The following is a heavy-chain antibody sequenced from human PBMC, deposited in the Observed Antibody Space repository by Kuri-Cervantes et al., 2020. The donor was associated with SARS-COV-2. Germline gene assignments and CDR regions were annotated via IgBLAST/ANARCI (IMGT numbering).Heavy chain of an antibody. V-gene: IGHV4-34*01. CDR1: GGSFSGYY. CDR2: INHSGST. J-gene: IGHJ6*04. CDR3: ARPGGFLDV. Sequence: ESLKISCAVYGGSFSGYYWSWIRQPPGKGLEWIGEINHSGSTNYNPSLKSRVTILVDTSKNQFSLKLSSVTAADTAVYYCARPGGFLDVWGKGTTVTVSS. D-gene: IGHD4-23*01.